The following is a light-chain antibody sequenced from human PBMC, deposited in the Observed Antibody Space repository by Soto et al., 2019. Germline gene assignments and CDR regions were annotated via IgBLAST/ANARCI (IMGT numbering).Light chain of an antibody. CDR3: QQYNSFHLT. V-gene: IGKV3-15*01. CDR2: DAS. J-gene: IGKJ4*01. Sequence: EIVMTQSPATLSVSPGERATLSCRASQSVSSSYLAWYQQKPGQAPRLLIYDASTRATGIPARFSGSGSGTEFTLTISSLQPDDFATYYCQQYNSFHLTFGGGTKVDIK. CDR1: QSVSSSY.